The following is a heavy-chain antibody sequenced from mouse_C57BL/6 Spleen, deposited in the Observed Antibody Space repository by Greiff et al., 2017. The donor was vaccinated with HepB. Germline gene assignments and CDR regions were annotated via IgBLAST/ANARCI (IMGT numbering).Heavy chain of an antibody. J-gene: IGHJ4*01. D-gene: IGHD4-1*02. CDR2: IYPGDGDT. CDR3: ARQLGRRAMDY. CDR1: GYAFSSYW. Sequence: QVQLQQSGAELVKPGASVKISCKASGYAFSSYWMNWVKQRPGKGLEWIGQIYPGDGDTNYNGKFKGKATLTADKSSSTAYLQLSSLTSEDSAVYFCARQLGRRAMDYWGQGTSVTVSS. V-gene: IGHV1-80*01.